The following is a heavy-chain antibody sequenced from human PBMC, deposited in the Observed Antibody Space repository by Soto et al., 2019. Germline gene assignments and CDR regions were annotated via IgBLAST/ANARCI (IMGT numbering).Heavy chain of an antibody. Sequence: QVQLQESGPGLVKPSQTLSLTCTVSGGSISSGGYYWSWIRQHPGKGLEWIGYIYYSGSTYYNPSLKSRVXIXVXXSKNQFSLKLSSVTAADTAVYYCARDLDGYNRLDYWGQGTMVTVSS. CDR1: GGSISSGGYY. CDR3: ARDLDGYNRLDY. V-gene: IGHV4-31*03. D-gene: IGHD5-12*01. CDR2: IYYSGST. J-gene: IGHJ4*02.